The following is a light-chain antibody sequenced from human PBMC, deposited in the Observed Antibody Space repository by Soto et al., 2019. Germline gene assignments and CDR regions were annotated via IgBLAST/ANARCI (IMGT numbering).Light chain of an antibody. CDR3: QQYGSSPLT. Sequence: EIVLTQFPGTLSLSPGERATLSCRASQIVSSSYLAWYQQKPGQAPRLLINGASSRATGIPDRFSGSGSGTDFTLTISRLEPEDFAVYYCQQYGSSPLTFGGGTKVDIK. CDR1: QIVSSSY. CDR2: GAS. V-gene: IGKV3-20*01. J-gene: IGKJ4*01.